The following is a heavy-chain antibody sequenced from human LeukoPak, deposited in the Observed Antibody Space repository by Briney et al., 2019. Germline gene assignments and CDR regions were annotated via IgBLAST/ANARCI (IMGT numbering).Heavy chain of an antibody. V-gene: IGHV3-30*04. Sequence: GGSLRLSCAASGFTFSSYAMSWVRQAPGKGLEWVAVISYDGSNKYYADSVKGRFTISRDNSKNTLYLQMNSLRAEDTAVYYCAREGVAAAGSYYFDYWGQGTLVTVSS. CDR3: AREGVAAAGSYYFDY. J-gene: IGHJ4*02. CDR2: ISYDGSNK. D-gene: IGHD6-13*01. CDR1: GFTFSSYA.